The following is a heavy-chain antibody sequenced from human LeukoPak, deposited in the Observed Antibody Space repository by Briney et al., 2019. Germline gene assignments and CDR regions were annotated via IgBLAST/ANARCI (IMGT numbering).Heavy chain of an antibody. CDR2: IYHGGST. D-gene: IGHD4-17*01. CDR3: AREYSGDYFHF. J-gene: IGHJ4*02. CDR1: GGSISSYY. Sequence: SETLSLTCTVSGGSISSYYWNWIRQPPGKGLEWIGYIYHGGSTNYNPSFKSRVTISVDTSKNQFSLKLSSVTAADTAVYYCAREYSGDYFHFWGRGTLVTVSS. V-gene: IGHV4-59*01.